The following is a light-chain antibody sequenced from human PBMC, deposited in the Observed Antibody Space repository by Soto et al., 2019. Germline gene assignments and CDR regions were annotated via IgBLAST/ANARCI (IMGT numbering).Light chain of an antibody. J-gene: IGLJ1*01. CDR3: GSWDSSLSAYV. Sequence: QSVLTQPPSASGTPGQRVTISCSGSSSNIGRNTVNWYQHLPGTAPKLLIYSNNQRPSGVPDRFSGSKSGTSASLAISGLQSGDEADYYCGSWDSSLSAYVFGTGTKVTVL. V-gene: IGLV1-44*01. CDR1: SSNIGRNT. CDR2: SNN.